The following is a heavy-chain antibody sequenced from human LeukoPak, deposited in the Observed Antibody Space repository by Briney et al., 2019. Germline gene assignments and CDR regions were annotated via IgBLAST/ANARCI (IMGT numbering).Heavy chain of an antibody. D-gene: IGHD1-26*01. J-gene: IGHJ3*02. Sequence: ASVKVSCKASGYTFTSFGFNWVRQAPGQGLEWMGWTSAYNGNTNYAQKLQGRVTMTTDTFTSTAYMELRSLRSDDTAVYYCAREVRPSLLGAPDAFDIWGQGKMVTVSS. V-gene: IGHV1-18*01. CDR3: AREVRPSLLGAPDAFDI. CDR2: TSAYNGNT. CDR1: GYTFTSFG.